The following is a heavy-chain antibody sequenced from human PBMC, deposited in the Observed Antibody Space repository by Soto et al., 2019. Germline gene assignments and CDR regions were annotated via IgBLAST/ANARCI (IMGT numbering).Heavy chain of an antibody. D-gene: IGHD4-4*01. CDR3: AKSMTTVSFDYYYYYGVDV. Sequence: QVQLQESGPGLVKPSGTLSLTCTVSSGSVRSNNWWSWVRQSPGKGREWIGEVYHSGSVNYNSSLKSRVTISLDRSKNQFSLKLSSVTAADTAVYYCAKSMTTVSFDYYYYYGVDVWGQGTTVTVSS. J-gene: IGHJ6*02. CDR1: SGSVRSNNW. V-gene: IGHV4-4*02. CDR2: VYHSGSV.